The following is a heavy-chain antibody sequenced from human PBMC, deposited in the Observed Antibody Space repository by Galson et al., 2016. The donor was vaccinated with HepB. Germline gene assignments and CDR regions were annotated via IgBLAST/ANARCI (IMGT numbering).Heavy chain of an antibody. J-gene: IGHJ6*02. Sequence: SLRLSCAASGFTFSSYGMHWVRQAPGKGLEWVALISYDANNKYYADSVKGRFTISRDNSKTTLYLEMNSLRAEDTAVYYCAKDERGSYYYYGMDVWGQGTTVTVS. V-gene: IGHV3-30*18. D-gene: IGHD1-26*01. CDR1: GFTFSSYG. CDR3: AKDERGSYYYYGMDV. CDR2: ISYDANNK.